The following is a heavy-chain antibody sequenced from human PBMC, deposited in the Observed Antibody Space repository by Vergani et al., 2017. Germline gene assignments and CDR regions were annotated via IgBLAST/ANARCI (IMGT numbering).Heavy chain of an antibody. J-gene: IGHJ6*02. D-gene: IGHD2-8*01. Sequence: VQLVESGGGVVQPGRSLRLSCAASRFTFSDFSMSWVRQAPGKGLEWVAFIGSSGPYINYADSVKGRFIISRDNTNNSLFLQLRSLRAEDAAVYYCARDCTSGGCPDNYGMDVWGQGP. V-gene: IGHV3-21*06. CDR3: ARDCTSGGCPDNYGMDV. CDR2: IGSSGPYI. CDR1: RFTFSDFS.